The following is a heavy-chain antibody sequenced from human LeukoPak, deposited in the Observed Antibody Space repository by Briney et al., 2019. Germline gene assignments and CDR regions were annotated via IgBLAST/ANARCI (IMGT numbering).Heavy chain of an antibody. D-gene: IGHD2-2*01. CDR3: ARQDFVVVVPAAITAFDP. J-gene: IGHJ5*02. CDR2: IYYSGST. Sequence: SETLSLTCAVYGGSFSGYYWSWIRQPPGKGLEWIGSIYYSGSTYYNPSLKSRVTISVDTSKNQFSLKLSSVTAADTAVCYCARQDFVVVVPAAITAFDPWGQGTLVTVSS. V-gene: IGHV4-34*01. CDR1: GGSFSGYY.